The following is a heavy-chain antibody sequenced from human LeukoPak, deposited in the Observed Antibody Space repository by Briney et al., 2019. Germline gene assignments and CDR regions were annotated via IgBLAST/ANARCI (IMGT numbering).Heavy chain of an antibody. CDR3: ARSGYSSGWHPLDAFDI. D-gene: IGHD6-19*01. J-gene: IGHJ3*02. V-gene: IGHV4-59*01. CDR1: GGSISSYY. CDR2: IYYSGST. Sequence: SETLSLTCTVSGGSISSYYWSWIRQPPGKGLEWIGYIYYSGSTNYIPSLMSRVTISVDTSKNQFSLKLSSVTAADTAVYYCARSGYSSGWHPLDAFDIWGQGTMVTVSS.